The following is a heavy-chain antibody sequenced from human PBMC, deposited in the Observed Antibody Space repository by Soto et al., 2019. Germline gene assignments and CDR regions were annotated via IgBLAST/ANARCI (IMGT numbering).Heavy chain of an antibody. V-gene: IGHV4-31*03. CDR2: IYYSGST. D-gene: IGHD3-22*01. J-gene: IGHJ2*01. Sequence: QVQLQESGPGLVKPSQTLSLTCTVSGGSISSGGYYWSWIRQHPGKGLEWIGYIYYSGSTYYNPSLKSRVTISVDTSKNQFSLKLSSVTAADTAVYYCARDYYDSSGYYDRVWYFDLWGRGTLVTVSS. CDR1: GGSISSGGYY. CDR3: ARDYYDSSGYYDRVWYFDL.